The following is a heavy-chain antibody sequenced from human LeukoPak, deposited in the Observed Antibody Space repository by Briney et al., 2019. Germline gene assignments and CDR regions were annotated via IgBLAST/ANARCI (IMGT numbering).Heavy chain of an antibody. V-gene: IGHV4-4*07. Sequence: SETLSLTCTVSGGSISSYYWSWIRQPAGKGLEWIGRIYTSGSTNYNPSLKSRVTMSVDTSKNQFSLKLSSVTAADTAVYYCAREEGMDWRGTYYFDYWGQGTLVTVSS. J-gene: IGHJ4*02. CDR3: AREEGMDWRGTYYFDY. D-gene: IGHD3/OR15-3a*01. CDR2: IYTSGST. CDR1: GGSISSYY.